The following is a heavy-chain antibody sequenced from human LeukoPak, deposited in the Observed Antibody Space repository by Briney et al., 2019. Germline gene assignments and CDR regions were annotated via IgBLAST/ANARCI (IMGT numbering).Heavy chain of an antibody. Sequence: SSETLSLTCTVSGGSISSYYWSWIRQPPGKGLEWIGYIYYSGSTNYNPPLKSRVTISVDTSKNQFSLKLSSVTAADTAVYYCARQRYYDSSGYYYRSDLFDYWGQGTLVTVSS. J-gene: IGHJ4*02. CDR3: ARQRYYDSSGYYYRSDLFDY. CDR2: IYYSGST. D-gene: IGHD3-22*01. V-gene: IGHV4-59*08. CDR1: GGSISSYY.